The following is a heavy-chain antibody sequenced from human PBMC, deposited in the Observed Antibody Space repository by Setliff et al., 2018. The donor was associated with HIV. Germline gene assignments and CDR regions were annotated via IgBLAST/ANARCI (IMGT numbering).Heavy chain of an antibody. V-gene: IGHV3-11*04. D-gene: IGHD2-8*01. CDR2: ISSSGSTI. J-gene: IGHJ4*02. CDR1: GFTFSDYY. Sequence: GGSLRLSCAASGFTFSDYYMSWIRQAPGKGLEWISYISSSGSTIYYADSVKGRFTISRDNAKNSLYLQMNSRRAEDTAVCYCARTACSLAMGCYFDFWGQGTLVTVSS. CDR3: ARTACSLAMGCYFDF.